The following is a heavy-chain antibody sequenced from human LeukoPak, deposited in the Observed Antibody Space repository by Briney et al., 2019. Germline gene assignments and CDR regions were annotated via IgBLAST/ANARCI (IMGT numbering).Heavy chain of an antibody. Sequence: ASVKVSCKASGYTFTGYYMHWVRQAPGQGLEWMGWINPNSGGTNYAQKFQGRVTMTRDTYISTAYMELSRLRSDDTAVYYCARARVVVTDMALDYWGQGTLVTVSS. J-gene: IGHJ4*02. CDR1: GYTFTGYY. D-gene: IGHD2-21*02. CDR2: INPNSGGT. V-gene: IGHV1-2*02. CDR3: ARARVVVTDMALDY.